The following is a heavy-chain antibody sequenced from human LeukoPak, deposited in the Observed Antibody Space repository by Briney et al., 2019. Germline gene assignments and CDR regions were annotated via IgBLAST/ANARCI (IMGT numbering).Heavy chain of an antibody. CDR3: AKDPGDAIDGYNDY. V-gene: IGHV3-30*04. J-gene: IGHJ4*02. D-gene: IGHD5-24*01. Sequence: GGSLRLSCAASGFTFSSYAMHWVRQAPGKGLEWVAVISYDGSNKYYADSVKGRFTISRDNSKNTLYLQMNSLRAEDTAVYYCAKDPGDAIDGYNDYWGQGTLVTVSS. CDR2: ISYDGSNK. CDR1: GFTFSSYA.